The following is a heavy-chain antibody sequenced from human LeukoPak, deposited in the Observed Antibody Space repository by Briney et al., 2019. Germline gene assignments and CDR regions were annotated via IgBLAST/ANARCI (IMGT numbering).Heavy chain of an antibody. D-gene: IGHD3-10*01. J-gene: IGHJ3*02. Sequence: PSETLSLTCTLSGYSISSDYYWGWIRQPPGKGLEWIGSIEHSGSIYYNPFFKSRVTISVDTSKNQFSLKLNSVTAADTAVYYCAKSNGYGLVDIWGQGTMVTVSS. V-gene: IGHV4-38-2*02. CDR1: GYSISSDYY. CDR2: IEHSGSI. CDR3: AKSNGYGLVDI.